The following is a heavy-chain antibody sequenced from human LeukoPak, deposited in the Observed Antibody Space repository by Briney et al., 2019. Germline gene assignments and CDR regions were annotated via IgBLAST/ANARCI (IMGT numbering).Heavy chain of an antibody. CDR1: GGSISRGSYY. D-gene: IGHD2-2*01. Sequence: PSQTLSLTCTVSGGSISRGSYYWSWIRQPPGKGLEWIGSIYYSGSTYYNPSLKSRVTISVDTSKNQFSLKLSSVTAADTAVYYCARLHIGVTRDWGQGTLVTVSS. J-gene: IGHJ4*02. CDR2: IYYSGST. V-gene: IGHV4-39*01. CDR3: ARLHIGVTRD.